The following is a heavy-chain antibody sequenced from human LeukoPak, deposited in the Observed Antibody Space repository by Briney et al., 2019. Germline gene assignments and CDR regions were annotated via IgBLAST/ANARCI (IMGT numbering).Heavy chain of an antibody. V-gene: IGHV1-18*01. CDR1: GYTFTHHG. D-gene: IGHD3-10*01. CDR3: AREFYCGSGSFFDY. CDR2: ISCYNGDT. J-gene: IGHJ4*02. Sequence: ASVKVSCRASGYTFTHHGISWVRQAPGQGLEWMAWISCYNGDTHYAQKFQGRVTLTTDTSTSTAYMELRSLRSDDTAVYYCAREFYCGSGSFFDYWGQGTLVTASS.